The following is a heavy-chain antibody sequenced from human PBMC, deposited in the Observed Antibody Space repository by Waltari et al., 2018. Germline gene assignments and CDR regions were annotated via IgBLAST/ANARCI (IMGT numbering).Heavy chain of an antibody. CDR2: IAYDGSNK. J-gene: IGHJ6*02. CDR3: ARGRQDYYGMDV. Sequence: QVQLVESGGGVVPPGRSLRLSCAASGFPFRSYAMHWVRQAPGKGLEWVAVIAYDGSNKYYADSVKGRFTISRDNSKNTLYLQMNSLRAEDTAVYYCARGRQDYYGMDVWGQGTTVTVSS. V-gene: IGHV3-30-3*01. CDR1: GFPFRSYA.